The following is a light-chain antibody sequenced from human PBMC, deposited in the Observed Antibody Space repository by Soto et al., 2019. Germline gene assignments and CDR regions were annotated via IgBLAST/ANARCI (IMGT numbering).Light chain of an antibody. CDR2: ATS. CDR1: RIIGHNY. Sequence: DNVMTQSPDTLSVSPGDRATLSCRASRIIGHNYLAWYQQKRGQPPRLLIYATSTRATGIPDRFSGSGSVTNFTLTISRLEPEDFAEYYCQQFGISPWTFGQGTKVEIK. V-gene: IGKV3-20*01. CDR3: QQFGISPWT. J-gene: IGKJ1*01.